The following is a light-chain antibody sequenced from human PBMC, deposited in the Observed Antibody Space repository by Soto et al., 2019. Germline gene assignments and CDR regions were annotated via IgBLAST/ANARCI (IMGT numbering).Light chain of an antibody. Sequence: QSALAQPASVSGSPGQSITISCTGTSSDVGGYNYVSWYQQHPGKAPKLMIYEVSNRPSGVSTRFSGSKSGNTASLTISGLQAEDEADYYCSSYKISTTLVFETGTKVTVL. J-gene: IGLJ1*01. CDR3: SSYKISTTLV. CDR1: SSDVGGYNY. V-gene: IGLV2-14*01. CDR2: EVS.